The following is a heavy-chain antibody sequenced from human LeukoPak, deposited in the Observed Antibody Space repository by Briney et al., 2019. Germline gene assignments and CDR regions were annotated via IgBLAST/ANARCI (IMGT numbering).Heavy chain of an antibody. CDR3: AREVLYDSSGCYFDY. CDR2: IYYSGST. D-gene: IGHD3-22*01. CDR1: GGSISSSSYY. Sequence: PSETLSLTCTVSGGSISSSSYYWGWIRRPPGKGLEWIGSIYYSGSTYYNPSLKSRVTISVDTSKNQFSLKLSSVTAADTAVYYCAREVLYDSSGCYFDYWGQGTLVTVSS. V-gene: IGHV4-39*07. J-gene: IGHJ4*02.